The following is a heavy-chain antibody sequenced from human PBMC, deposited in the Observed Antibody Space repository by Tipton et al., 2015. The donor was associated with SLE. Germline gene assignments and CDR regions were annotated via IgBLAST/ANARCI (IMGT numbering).Heavy chain of an antibody. D-gene: IGHD6-6*01. CDR2: GST. J-gene: IGHJ4*02. CDR1: GGSITGDY. V-gene: IGHV4-59*01. Sequence: TLSLTCTVSGGSITGDYWSWIPQPPGKGLEWIAYGSTNYNPSLKSRVRISVDTSKNQFSLKLSSVTAADPAVYHCAGTYSTSEYCVDNRGQGTLVTVSS. CDR3: AGTYSTSEYCVDN.